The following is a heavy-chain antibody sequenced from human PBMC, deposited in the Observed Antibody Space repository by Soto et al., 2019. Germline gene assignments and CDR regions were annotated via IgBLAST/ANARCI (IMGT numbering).Heavy chain of an antibody. CDR2: IIPILGIA. CDR1: GGTFSSYT. V-gene: IGHV1-69*02. CDR3: ASHSRDMPQSDY. D-gene: IGHD2-2*01. J-gene: IGHJ4*02. Sequence: ASVKVSCKASGGTFSSYTISWVRQAPGQGLEWMGRIIPILGIANYAQKFQGRVTITADKSTSTAYMELSSLRSEDTAVYYCASHSRDMPQSDYWGQGTLVTVSS.